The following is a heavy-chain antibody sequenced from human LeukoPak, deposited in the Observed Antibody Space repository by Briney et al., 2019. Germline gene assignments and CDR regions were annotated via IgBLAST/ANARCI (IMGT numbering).Heavy chain of an antibody. V-gene: IGHV1-8*01. CDR3: ARYVGAPYYYGMDV. Sequence: ASVKVSCKASGYTFTSYDINWVRQATGQGLEWMGWMNPNSGNTGYAQKFQGRVTMTRNTSISTAYMELSSLRSEDTAVYYCARYVGAPYYYGMDVWGQGTTVTDSS. J-gene: IGHJ6*02. D-gene: IGHD1-26*01. CDR2: MNPNSGNT. CDR1: GYTFTSYD.